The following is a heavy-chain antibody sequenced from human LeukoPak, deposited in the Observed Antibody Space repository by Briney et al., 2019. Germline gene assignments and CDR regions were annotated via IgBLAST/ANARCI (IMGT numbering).Heavy chain of an antibody. CDR3: ARVLSSSGYTPGNWFDP. CDR1: GGTFSSYA. V-gene: IGHV1-69*13. D-gene: IGHD3-22*01. J-gene: IGHJ5*02. Sequence: ASVKVSCKASGGTFSSYAISWVRQAPGQGLEWMGGIIPIFGTANYAQKFQGRVTITADESTSTAYMELNSLRSEDTAVYYCARVLSSSGYTPGNWFDPWGQGTLVTVSS. CDR2: IIPIFGTA.